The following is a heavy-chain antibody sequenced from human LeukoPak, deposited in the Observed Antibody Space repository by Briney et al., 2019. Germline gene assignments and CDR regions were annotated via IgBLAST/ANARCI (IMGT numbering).Heavy chain of an antibody. CDR3: ARDYTTLVRGAFDI. Sequence: SETLSLTCTVSGGSISSYYWSWIRQPPGKGLEWIGYIYKNGSTNYNPSLESRATISVDTSKNQFSLRLSSLTAADTAAYYCARDYTTLVRGAFDIWGRGTLVTVSS. J-gene: IGHJ3*02. V-gene: IGHV4-59*01. D-gene: IGHD5-18*01. CDR2: IYKNGST. CDR1: GGSISSYY.